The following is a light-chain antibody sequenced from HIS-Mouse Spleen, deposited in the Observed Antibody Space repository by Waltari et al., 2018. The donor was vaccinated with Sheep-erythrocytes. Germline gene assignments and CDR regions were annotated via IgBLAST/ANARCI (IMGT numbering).Light chain of an antibody. V-gene: IGLV2-11*01. Sequence: QSALTQPRAVSGSPGQSVTLSCTGTRSAVVGYNYVSWYQQHPGKAPKLMIYDVSKRPSGVPDRFSGSKSGNTASLTISGLQAEDEADYYCCSYAGSYNHVFATGTKVTVL. CDR2: DVS. CDR1: RSAVVGYNY. J-gene: IGLJ1*01. CDR3: CSYAGSYNHV.